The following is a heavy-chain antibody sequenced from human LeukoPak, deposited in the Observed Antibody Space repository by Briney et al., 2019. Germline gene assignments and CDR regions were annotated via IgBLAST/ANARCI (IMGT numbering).Heavy chain of an antibody. V-gene: IGHV3-48*03. J-gene: IGHJ4*02. CDR2: IGTSGSIM. D-gene: IGHD3-22*01. CDR1: GFIFSRYE. CDR3: ARRGFYDTSGYLFDY. Sequence: GGSLRLSCVASGFIFSRYEMNWVRQAPGKVLEWLSYIGTSGSIMSYADSVKGRFTISRDNAKNSLYLQMNSLRAVDTAVYYCARRGFYDTSGYLFDYWGQGTLVTVSS.